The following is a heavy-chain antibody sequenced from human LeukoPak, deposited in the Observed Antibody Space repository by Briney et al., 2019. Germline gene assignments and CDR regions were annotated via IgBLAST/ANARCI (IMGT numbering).Heavy chain of an antibody. J-gene: IGHJ2*01. CDR1: GFTFTSYG. V-gene: IGHV3-23*01. Sequence: GGSLTLFSAASGFTFTSYGMSWVRQAPGKGLEWVSGISGSGGDTYYADSVKGRFTISRDNSKNTLYLQMNSRRAEDTAVYYCAAGALWFGELHYFDLWARGTLVSVSS. CDR3: AAGALWFGELHYFDL. D-gene: IGHD3-10*01. CDR2: ISGSGGDT.